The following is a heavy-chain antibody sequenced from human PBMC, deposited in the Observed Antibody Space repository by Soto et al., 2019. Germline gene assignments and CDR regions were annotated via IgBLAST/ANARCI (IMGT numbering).Heavy chain of an antibody. V-gene: IGHV1-69*01. CDR2: IIPIFGTA. CDR1: GGTFSSYA. D-gene: IGHD3-22*01. Sequence: QVQLVQSGAEVKKPGSSVKVSCKASGGTFSSYAISWVRQAPGQGLEWMGGIIPIFGTANYAQKFQGRVTITADESTSTAYMELSSLRAEDTAVYYCARAYYYDSSGSLERATIYYFDYWGQGTLVTVSS. CDR3: ARAYYYDSSGSLERATIYYFDY. J-gene: IGHJ4*02.